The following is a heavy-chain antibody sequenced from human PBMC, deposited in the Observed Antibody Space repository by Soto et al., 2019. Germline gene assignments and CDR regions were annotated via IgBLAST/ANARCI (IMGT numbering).Heavy chain of an antibody. D-gene: IGHD3-3*01. Sequence: HPGGSLRLSCAASGFTFSSYAMHWVRQAPGKGLEWVAVISYDGSNKYYADSVKGRFTISRDNSKNTLYLQMNSLRAEDTAVYYCASRPNDFWSGYYDYWGQGT. J-gene: IGHJ4*02. CDR1: GFTFSSYA. CDR3: ASRPNDFWSGYYDY. V-gene: IGHV3-30-3*01. CDR2: ISYDGSNK.